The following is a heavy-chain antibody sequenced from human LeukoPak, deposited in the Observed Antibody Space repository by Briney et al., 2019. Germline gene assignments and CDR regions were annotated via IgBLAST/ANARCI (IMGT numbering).Heavy chain of an antibody. Sequence: GGSLRLSCAASGFSFSSSGMSWVRQAPGMGLEWVSAISGSGGSTYYADSVKGRFTISRDNAKNSLYLQMNSLRAEDTAVYYCARDMGITIFGVVKTHYGMDVWGQGTTVTVSS. D-gene: IGHD3-3*01. J-gene: IGHJ6*02. CDR2: ISGSGGST. CDR3: ARDMGITIFGVVKTHYGMDV. CDR1: GFSFSSSG. V-gene: IGHV3-23*01.